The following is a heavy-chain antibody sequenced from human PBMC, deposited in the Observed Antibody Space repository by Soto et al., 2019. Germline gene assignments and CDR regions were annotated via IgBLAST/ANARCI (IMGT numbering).Heavy chain of an antibody. D-gene: IGHD4-17*01. CDR3: AKDDHPTTVTILDYFDY. V-gene: IGHV3-23*01. J-gene: IGHJ4*02. CDR2: ISGSGGST. CDR1: GFTFSSYA. Sequence: GGSLRLSCAASGFTFSSYAMSWVRQAPGKGLEWVSAISGSGGSTYYADSVKGRFTISRDNSKNTLYLQMNSLRAEDTAVYYCAKDDHPTTVTILDYFDYWGQGTLVTVSS.